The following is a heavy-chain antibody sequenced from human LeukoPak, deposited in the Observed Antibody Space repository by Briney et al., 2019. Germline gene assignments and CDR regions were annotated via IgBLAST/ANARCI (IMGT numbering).Heavy chain of an antibody. CDR3: AKDSAFFGSSGDLDY. J-gene: IGHJ4*02. Sequence: GRSLRLSCAASGFTFSSYDMDWVRQAPGKGLEWLAFISSDGSNKSHADSVKGRFTISRDNSKNTLYLYMNSLRADDTAVYYCAKDSAFFGSSGDLDYWGQGTLVTVSS. CDR1: GFTFSSYD. V-gene: IGHV3-30*18. D-gene: IGHD6-19*01. CDR2: ISSDGSNK.